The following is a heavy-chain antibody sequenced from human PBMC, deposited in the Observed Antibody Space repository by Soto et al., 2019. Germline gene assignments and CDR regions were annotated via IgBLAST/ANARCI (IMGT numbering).Heavy chain of an antibody. CDR3: ATIITGSHYYYYGMDV. D-gene: IGHD3-10*01. V-gene: IGHV5-51*01. Sequence: EVQLVQSGAEVKKPGESLKISCKGSGFSFATTWIGWVRQRPGKGLEWMGIIYPSDFDTKYSPSFEGQVTMSVDKSISTAYLKWSSLKASDTAMYYCATIITGSHYYYYGMDVWGQGTTVTVSS. J-gene: IGHJ6*02. CDR2: IYPSDFDT. CDR1: GFSFATTW.